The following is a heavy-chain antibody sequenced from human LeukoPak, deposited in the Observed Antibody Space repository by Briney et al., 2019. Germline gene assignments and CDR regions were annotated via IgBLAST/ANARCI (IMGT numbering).Heavy chain of an antibody. J-gene: IGHJ4*02. Sequence: GGSLRLSCAASGFTFSSYSMNWVRQAPGKGLEWVSSISSSSSYIYYADSVKGRFTISRDIAKNSLYLQMNSLRAEDTAVYYCARDANHYYDSSGYCDYRGQGTLVTVS. D-gene: IGHD3-22*01. CDR2: ISSSSSYI. V-gene: IGHV3-21*01. CDR1: GFTFSSYS. CDR3: ARDANHYYDSSGYCDY.